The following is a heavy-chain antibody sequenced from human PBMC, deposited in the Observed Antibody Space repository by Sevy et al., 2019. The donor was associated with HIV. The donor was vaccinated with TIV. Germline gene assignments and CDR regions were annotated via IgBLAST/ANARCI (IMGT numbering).Heavy chain of an antibody. J-gene: IGHJ4*02. CDR1: GYSFTTYW. Sequence: GESLKISCKGSGYSFTTYWIGWVRQMPGKDLEWIGIIYPSDSEIRSSPPFQGQVTISADKSISTAYLQWSSLKASDSAVYYCVIGGRDSYVRYNDWHADYWGQGTLVTVSS. CDR3: VIGGRDSYVRYNDWHADY. CDR2: IYPSDSEI. D-gene: IGHD3-9*01. V-gene: IGHV5-51*01.